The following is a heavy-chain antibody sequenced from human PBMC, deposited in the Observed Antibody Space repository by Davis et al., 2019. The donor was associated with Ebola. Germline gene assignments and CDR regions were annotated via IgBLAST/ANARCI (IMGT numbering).Heavy chain of an antibody. V-gene: IGHV4-59*01. Sequence: SETLSLTCTVSGGSISSYYWSWIRQPPGKGLEWIGYIYYSGSTNYNPSLKSRVTISVDTSKNQFSLKLSSVTAADTAVYYCARGSYYYYYGMDVWGQGTTVTVSS. CDR2: IYYSGST. CDR1: GGSISSYY. J-gene: IGHJ6*02. CDR3: ARGSYYYYYGMDV.